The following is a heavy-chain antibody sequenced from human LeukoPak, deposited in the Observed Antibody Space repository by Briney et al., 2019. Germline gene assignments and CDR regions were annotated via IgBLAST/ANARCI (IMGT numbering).Heavy chain of an antibody. V-gene: IGHV1-69*05. CDR1: GGTFSSYA. CDR2: IIPIFGTA. CDR3: ARGGTTKTSYYYYMDV. Sequence: SVKVSCKASGGTFSSYAISWVRQAPGQGLEWMGGIIPIFGTANYAQKFQGRVTITTDESTSTAYMELSSLRSEDTAVYYCARGGTTKTSYYYYMDVWGKGTTVTVSS. D-gene: IGHD1-1*01. J-gene: IGHJ6*03.